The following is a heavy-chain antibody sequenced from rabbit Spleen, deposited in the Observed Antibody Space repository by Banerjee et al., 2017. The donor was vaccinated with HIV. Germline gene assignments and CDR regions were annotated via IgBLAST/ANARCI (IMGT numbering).Heavy chain of an antibody. CDR1: GFSFSDRDV. D-gene: IGHD7-1*01. CDR3: GRSSDAGYAGYGYGFNL. Sequence: QEQLEESGGGLVKPEGSLTLTCKASGFSFSDRDVMCWVRQAPGKGLEWIGYIDPVFGTTYYASWATGRFTISKTSSTTVTLQMTSLTAADTATYFCGRSSDAGYAGYGYGFNLWGQGTLVTVS. V-gene: IGHV1S45*01. CDR2: IDPVFGTT. J-gene: IGHJ4*01.